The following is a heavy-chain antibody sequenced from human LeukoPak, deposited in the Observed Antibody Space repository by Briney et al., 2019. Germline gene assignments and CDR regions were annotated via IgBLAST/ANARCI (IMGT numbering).Heavy chain of an antibody. CDR1: GGSISSGSYY. Sequence: SETLSLTCTVSGGSISSGSYYWSWIRQPAGKGLEWIGRIYTSGSTNYNPSLKSRVTISLDTSNNQFSLKLSSVTAADTAVYYCARDPRVWGSYRRDNWFDPWGQGTLVTVSS. CDR2: IYTSGST. CDR3: ARDPRVWGSYRRDNWFDP. D-gene: IGHD3-16*02. J-gene: IGHJ5*02. V-gene: IGHV4-61*02.